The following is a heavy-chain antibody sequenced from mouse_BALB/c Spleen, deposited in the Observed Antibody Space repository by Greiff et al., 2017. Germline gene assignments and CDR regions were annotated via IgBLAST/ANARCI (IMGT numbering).Heavy chain of an antibody. CDR3: TREVSLRSPYYAMDY. CDR1: GFTFSSYT. CDR2: ISSGGSYT. J-gene: IGHJ4*01. Sequence: EVKVVESGGGLVKPGGSLKLSCAASGFTFSSYTMSWVRQTPEKRLEWVATISSGGSYTYYPDSVKGRFTISRDNAKNTLYLQMSSLKSEDTAMYYCTREVSLRSPYYAMDYWGQGTSVTVSS. V-gene: IGHV5-6-4*01. D-gene: IGHD1-1*01.